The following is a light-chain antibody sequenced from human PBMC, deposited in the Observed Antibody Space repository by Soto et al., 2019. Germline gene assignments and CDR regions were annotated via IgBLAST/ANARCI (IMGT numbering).Light chain of an antibody. CDR2: DTS. J-gene: IGKJ5*01. CDR1: QSVSDN. CDR3: QQHNQWPIT. Sequence: IVLTQSPGTLSVSAGERATLSWGASQSVSDNLAWYQQNTGQAPRPPTYDTSTRATGIPARFSGSGSGTEFTLTISSLQPEDSAVYYCQQHNQWPITFGQATRL. V-gene: IGKV3-15*01.